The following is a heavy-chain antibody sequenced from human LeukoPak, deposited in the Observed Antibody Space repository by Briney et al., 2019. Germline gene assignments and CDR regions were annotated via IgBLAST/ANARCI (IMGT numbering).Heavy chain of an antibody. CDR1: GFTFSSYS. V-gene: IGHV3-21*01. Sequence: GGSLRLSCAASGFTFSSYSMNWVRQAPGKGLERVSSISSSSYIYYADSVKGRFTISRDNAKNSLYLQMNSLRAEDTAVYYCAREPYCSSTSCAHYFDYWGQGTLVTVSS. CDR3: AREPYCSSTSCAHYFDY. J-gene: IGHJ4*02. D-gene: IGHD2-2*01. CDR2: ISSSSYI.